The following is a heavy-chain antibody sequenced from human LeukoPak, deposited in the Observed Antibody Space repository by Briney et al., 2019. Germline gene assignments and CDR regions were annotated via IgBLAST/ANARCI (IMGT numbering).Heavy chain of an antibody. V-gene: IGHV4-34*01. J-gene: IGHJ5*02. CDR1: GGSFSGYY. CDR2: INHSGST. Sequence: SETLSLTCAVYGGSFSGYYRGWIRQPPGKGLEWIGEINHSGSTNYNPSLKSRVTISVDTSKNQFSLKLSSVTAADTAVYYCARVKQWLVPPTNSFDPWGQGTLVTVSS. CDR3: ARVKQWLVPPTNSFDP. D-gene: IGHD6-19*01.